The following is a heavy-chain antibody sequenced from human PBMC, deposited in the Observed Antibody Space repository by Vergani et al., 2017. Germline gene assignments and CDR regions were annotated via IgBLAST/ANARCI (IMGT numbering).Heavy chain of an antibody. V-gene: IGHV3-30-3*01. Sequence: QVQLVESGGGVVQPGRSLRLSCAASGFTFSSYAMHWVRQAPGKGLEWVTVISYDGSNKYYADSVKGRFTISRDNSKNTLYLQMNSLRAEDTAVYYCARDLPGPRYSSSREGLWDQGTLVTVSS. J-gene: IGHJ4*02. D-gene: IGHD6-13*01. CDR1: GFTFSSYA. CDR3: ARDLPGPRYSSSREGL. CDR2: ISYDGSNK.